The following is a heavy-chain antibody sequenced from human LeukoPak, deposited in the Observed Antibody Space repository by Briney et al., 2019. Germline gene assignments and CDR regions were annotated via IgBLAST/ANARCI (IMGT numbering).Heavy chain of an antibody. V-gene: IGHV4-59*01. J-gene: IGHJ5*02. CDR1: GGSISTYY. CDR3: ATDPMVRTTVAPT. Sequence: SETLSLTCTISGGSISTYYWSWIRQPPGKGLEWIGYIYYIGTTNYNPSLKSRVTISVDTSKNQFSLKLSFVTAADTAVYYCATDPMVRTTVAPTWGQGTLVTVSS. D-gene: IGHD3-10*01. CDR2: IYYIGTT.